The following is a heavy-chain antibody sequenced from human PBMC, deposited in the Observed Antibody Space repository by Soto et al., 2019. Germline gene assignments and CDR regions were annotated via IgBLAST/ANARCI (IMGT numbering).Heavy chain of an antibody. CDR3: AASIFDYGMDV. CDR2: IYPGDSDT. J-gene: IGHJ6*02. V-gene: IGHV5-51*01. CDR1: GYTFTNYW. Sequence: PGESLEISCKGSGYTFTNYWIGWVRQMPGKGPEWMGIIYPGDSDTKSNPSFQGQVTISADKSITTTYLQWSSLKASDTAIYYFAASIFDYGMDVWGQGTMVTVSS.